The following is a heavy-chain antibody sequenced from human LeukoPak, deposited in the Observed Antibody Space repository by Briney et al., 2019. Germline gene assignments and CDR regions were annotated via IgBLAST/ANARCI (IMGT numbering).Heavy chain of an antibody. Sequence: GASVKVSCKASGGTFSSYAISWVRQAPGQGLEWMGGIIPIFGTANYAQKFQGRVTITTDESTSTAYMELSSLRSEDTAVYYCASSVGVPTSLSPGTLDYWGQGTLVTVSS. V-gene: IGHV1-69*05. D-gene: IGHD1-14*01. CDR1: GGTFSSYA. CDR2: IIPIFGTA. CDR3: ASSVGVPTSLSPGTLDY. J-gene: IGHJ4*02.